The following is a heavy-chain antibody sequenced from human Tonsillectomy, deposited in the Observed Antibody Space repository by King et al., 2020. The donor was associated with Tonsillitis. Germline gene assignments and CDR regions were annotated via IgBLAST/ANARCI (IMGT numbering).Heavy chain of an antibody. CDR3: ARARVVPAAMNSYYYGMDV. CDR1: GFTFSSYD. CDR2: IGTAGDT. Sequence: VQLVEFGGGLVQPGGSLRLSCAASGFTFSSYDMHWVRQATGKGLEWVSAIGTAGDTYYPGSVKGRFTISRENAKNSFYLQMNSLRAGDTAVYYCARARVVPAAMNSYYYGMDVWGQGTTVTVSS. J-gene: IGHJ6*02. V-gene: IGHV3-13*01. D-gene: IGHD2-2*01.